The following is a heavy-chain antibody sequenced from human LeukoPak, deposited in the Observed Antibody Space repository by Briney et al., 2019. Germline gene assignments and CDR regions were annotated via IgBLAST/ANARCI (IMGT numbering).Heavy chain of an antibody. CDR2: INPNSGGT. D-gene: IGHD3-22*01. J-gene: IGHJ4*02. Sequence: GASVKVPCKASGYTFTGYYMHWVRQAPGQGLEWVGWINPNSGGTNYAQKFQGRVTMTRDTSISTAYMELSRLRSDDTAVYYCARDLDGVYYDSSGPSGYWGQGTLVTVSS. CDR1: GYTFTGYY. CDR3: ARDLDGVYYDSSGPSGY. V-gene: IGHV1-2*02.